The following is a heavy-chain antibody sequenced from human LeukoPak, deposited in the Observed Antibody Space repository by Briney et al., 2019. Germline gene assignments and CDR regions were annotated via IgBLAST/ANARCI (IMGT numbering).Heavy chain of an antibody. CDR2: ISSDSRTT. Sequence: PGGSLRLSCAASGFTFSSYSMNWVRQAPGKGLEWVSYISSDSRTTYYADSVKGRFTISRDNSKNTLYLQMNSLRAEDTAVYYCAKDSRGGPDYLAAAGYYYGMDVWGQGTTVTVSS. CDR3: AKDSRGGPDYLAAAGYYYGMDV. D-gene: IGHD6-13*01. V-gene: IGHV3-48*01. J-gene: IGHJ6*02. CDR1: GFTFSSYS.